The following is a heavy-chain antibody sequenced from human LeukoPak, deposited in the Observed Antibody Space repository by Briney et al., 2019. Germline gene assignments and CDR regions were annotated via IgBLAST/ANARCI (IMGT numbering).Heavy chain of an antibody. D-gene: IGHD3-10*01. J-gene: IGHJ4*02. CDR1: GFTFSSYG. Sequence: GGSLRLSCVGSGFTFSSYGMSWVRQAPGKGLEWVSAISGSGGSTYYADSVKGRFTISRDNSKNTLYLQMNSLRAEDTAVYYCAKDWTRRLYYYGSGSYFFDYWGQGTLVTVSS. V-gene: IGHV3-23*01. CDR3: AKDWTRRLYYYGSGSYFFDY. CDR2: ISGSGGST.